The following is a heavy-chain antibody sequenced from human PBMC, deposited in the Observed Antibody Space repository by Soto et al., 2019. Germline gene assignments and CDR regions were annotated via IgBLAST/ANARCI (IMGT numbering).Heavy chain of an antibody. CDR3: ARGSYYYDSSGYSHYFDY. CDR1: GGSVSSGSYY. J-gene: IGHJ4*02. V-gene: IGHV4-61*01. CDR2: IYYSGST. Sequence: PSETLSLTXTVSGGSVSSGSYYWSWIRQPPGKGLEWIGYIYYSGSTNYNPSLKSRVTISVDTSKNQFSLKLSSVTAADTAVYYCARGSYYYDSSGYSHYFDYWGQGTLVTVSS. D-gene: IGHD3-22*01.